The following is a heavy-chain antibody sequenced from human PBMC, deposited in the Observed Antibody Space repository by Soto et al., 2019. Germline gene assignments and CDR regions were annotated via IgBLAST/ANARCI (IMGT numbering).Heavy chain of an antibody. J-gene: IGHJ5*02. D-gene: IGHD5-18*01. Sequence: ASVKVSCKASGYTFTSYGISWVRQAPGQGLEWMGWISAYNGNTNYAQKLQGRVTMTTDTSTSTAYMELRSLRSDDTAVYYRASTLFRGYSYGLEDNWFDPWGQGTLVTVSS. CDR1: GYTFTSYG. V-gene: IGHV1-18*01. CDR2: ISAYNGNT. CDR3: ASTLFRGYSYGLEDNWFDP.